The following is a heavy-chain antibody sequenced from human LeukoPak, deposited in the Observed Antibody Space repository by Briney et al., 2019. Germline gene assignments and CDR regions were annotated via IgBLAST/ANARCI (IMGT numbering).Heavy chain of an antibody. CDR2: ISSSGGVT. Sequence: PGGSLRLSCATSGLTFTRYAMSWVRQAPGKGLEWVSGISSSGGVTYSADSVKGRFTISRDNAKNSLYLQMNSLRAEDTALYYCAKDTAMVRGDYYGMDVWGQGTTVTVSS. J-gene: IGHJ6*02. CDR3: AKDTAMVRGDYYGMDV. V-gene: IGHV3-23*01. CDR1: GLTFTRYA. D-gene: IGHD5-18*01.